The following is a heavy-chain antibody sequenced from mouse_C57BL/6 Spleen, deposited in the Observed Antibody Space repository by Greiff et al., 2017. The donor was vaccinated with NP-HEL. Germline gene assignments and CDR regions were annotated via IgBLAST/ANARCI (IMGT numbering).Heavy chain of an antibody. CDR1: GFTFSSYT. CDR2: ISGGGGNT. V-gene: IGHV5-9*01. Sequence: EVMLVESGGGLVKPGGSLKLSCAASGFTFSSYTMSWVRQTPEKRLEWVATISGGGGNTYYPDSVKGRFTISRDNAKNTLYLQMSSLRSEDTALYYCARRGIRNWYFDVWGTGTTVTVSS. CDR3: ARRGIRNWYFDV. D-gene: IGHD2-4*01. J-gene: IGHJ1*03.